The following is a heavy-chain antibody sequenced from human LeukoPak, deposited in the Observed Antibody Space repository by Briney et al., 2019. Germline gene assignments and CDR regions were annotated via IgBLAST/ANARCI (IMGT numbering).Heavy chain of an antibody. J-gene: IGHJ5*02. Sequence: ASVKVSCKASGGTFSSYAISWVRQAPGQGLEWMGGIIPIFGTANYAQKFQGRVTITADESTSTAYMELSSLRSEDTAVYYCAYRVAGDNWFDPWGQGTLVTVSS. CDR2: IIPIFGTA. V-gene: IGHV1-69*13. CDR1: GGTFSSYA. D-gene: IGHD6-19*01. CDR3: AYRVAGDNWFDP.